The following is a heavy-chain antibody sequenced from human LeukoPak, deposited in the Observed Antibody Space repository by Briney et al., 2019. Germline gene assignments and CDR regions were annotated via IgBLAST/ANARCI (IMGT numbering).Heavy chain of an antibody. CDR1: GGTIGTYY. Sequence: PSETLSLTCTVSGGTIGTYYWSWIRQPAGKELEWIGRIFTTGGANYNPFLKSRVTMSLDTSKNLFSLKLNSVTAADTAVYYCVRDGPSWGLLWGQGALVTVSS. D-gene: IGHD7-27*01. CDR3: VRDGPSWGLL. CDR2: IFTTGGA. V-gene: IGHV4-4*07. J-gene: IGHJ4*02.